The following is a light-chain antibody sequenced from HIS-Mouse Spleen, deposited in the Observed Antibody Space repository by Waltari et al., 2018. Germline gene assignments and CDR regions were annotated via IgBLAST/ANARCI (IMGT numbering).Light chain of an antibody. CDR2: DAS. J-gene: IGKJ2*01. V-gene: IGKV1-13*02. CDR1: QGISSA. CDR3: QQFNSYLYT. Sequence: AIQLTQSPSSLSASVGDRVTITCRASQGISSALAWYQKKPGKAPKLLFYDASSLESGVPSRFSGSGSATDFTLTISSLQTEDFATYYCQQFNSYLYTFGQGTKLEIK.